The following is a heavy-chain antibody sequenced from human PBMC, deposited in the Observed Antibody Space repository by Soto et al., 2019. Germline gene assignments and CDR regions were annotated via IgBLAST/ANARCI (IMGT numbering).Heavy chain of an antibody. CDR3: ARTDSSGFYGMDV. Sequence: QVQLQESGPGLVKPSQTLSLTCTVSGGSISSGGYYWSWIRQHPGKGLEWIGYIYYSGSTYYNPSLNSRVTISVDTSKNQFSLKLSSVTAADTAVYYCARTDSSGFYGMDVWGQGTTVTVSS. D-gene: IGHD3-22*01. V-gene: IGHV4-31*03. CDR2: IYYSGST. CDR1: GGSISSGGYY. J-gene: IGHJ6*02.